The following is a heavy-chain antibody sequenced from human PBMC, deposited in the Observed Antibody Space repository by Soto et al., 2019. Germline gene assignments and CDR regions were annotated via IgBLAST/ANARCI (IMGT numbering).Heavy chain of an antibody. V-gene: IGHV3-30*18. CDR3: AKTRGYEPYYYGLDV. D-gene: IGHD5-12*01. J-gene: IGHJ6*02. Sequence: QVQLVESGGNVVQPGRSLRLSCAASGFTFTNYAMHWVRQAPGKGLEWVSIISYDGSNKYYADSVKGRFTISRDNSKNTLYLQMNSLRAEDTAVYYCAKTRGYEPYYYGLDVWGQGTMVTVS. CDR2: ISYDGSNK. CDR1: GFTFTNYA.